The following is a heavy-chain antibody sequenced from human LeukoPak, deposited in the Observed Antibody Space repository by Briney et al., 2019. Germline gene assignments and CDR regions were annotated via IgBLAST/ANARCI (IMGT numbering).Heavy chain of an antibody. D-gene: IGHD3-22*01. CDR2: IGAYNGNT. CDR3: ARTTYYYDSSGYWPFDY. Sequence: ASVKVSCKASGYTFTSYGISWVRQAPGQGLEWMGWIGAYNGNTNYAQKLQGRVTMTADTSTSTAYMELRSLRSDDTAVYYCARTTYYYDSSGYWPFDYWGQGTLVTVSS. V-gene: IGHV1-18*01. J-gene: IGHJ4*02. CDR1: GYTFTSYG.